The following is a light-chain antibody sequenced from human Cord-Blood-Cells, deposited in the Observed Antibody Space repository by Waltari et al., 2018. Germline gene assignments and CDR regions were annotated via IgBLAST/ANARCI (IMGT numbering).Light chain of an antibody. J-gene: IGLJ1*01. CDR3: SSYTSSSTLV. Sequence: QSALTQPASVSGSPGQSITISCTGTSSDVGGYNYLHWHQQPPCKAPKLMIYDVSKRPSGVSNRFSGSKSGNTASLTISVLQAEDEADYYCSSYTSSSTLVFGTGTKVTVL. V-gene: IGLV2-14*01. CDR2: DVS. CDR1: SSDVGGYNY.